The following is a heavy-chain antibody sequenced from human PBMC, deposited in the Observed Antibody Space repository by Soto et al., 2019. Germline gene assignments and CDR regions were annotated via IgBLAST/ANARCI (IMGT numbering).Heavy chain of an antibody. V-gene: IGHV3-30-3*01. J-gene: IGHJ6*02. CDR1: GFTFSSYA. Sequence: GGSLRLSCAASGFTFSSYAMHWVRQAPGKGLEWVAVISYDGSNKYYADSVKGRFTISRDNSKNTLYLQMNSLRAEDTAVYYCARLLGPFDGMDVWGQGTTVTVSS. CDR3: ARLLGPFDGMDV. CDR2: ISYDGSNK.